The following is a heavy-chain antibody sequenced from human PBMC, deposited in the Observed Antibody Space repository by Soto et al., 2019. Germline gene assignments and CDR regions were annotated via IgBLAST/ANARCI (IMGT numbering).Heavy chain of an antibody. CDR1: GFTFSSYA. Sequence: QVQLVESGGGVVQPGRSLRLSCAASGFTFSSYAMHCVRQAPGKGLEWVAGISYDGSNKYYADSVKGRFTISRDNSKNTLYLQMNSLRAEDTAVYYCARENEYSSSGDYFDYWGQGTLVTVSS. CDR2: ISYDGSNK. J-gene: IGHJ4*02. CDR3: ARENEYSSSGDYFDY. V-gene: IGHV3-30-3*01. D-gene: IGHD6-6*01.